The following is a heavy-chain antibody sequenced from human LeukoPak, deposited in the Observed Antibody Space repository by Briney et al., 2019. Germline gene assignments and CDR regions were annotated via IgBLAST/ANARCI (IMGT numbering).Heavy chain of an antibody. D-gene: IGHD4-17*01. Sequence: PSETLSLTCTVSGGSISSYYWSWIRQPPGKGLEWIGYIYYSGSTNYNPSLKSRVTISVDTSKNQFSLKLSSVTAADTAVYYCARGDYSGRDYWGQGTLVTVSS. CDR2: IYYSGST. CDR1: GGSISSYY. CDR3: ARGDYSGRDY. V-gene: IGHV4-59*12. J-gene: IGHJ4*02.